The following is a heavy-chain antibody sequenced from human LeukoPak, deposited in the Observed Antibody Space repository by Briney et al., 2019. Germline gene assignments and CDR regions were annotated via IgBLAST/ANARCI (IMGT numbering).Heavy chain of an antibody. CDR3: AKVMSLELPRGLFDY. J-gene: IGHJ4*02. CDR1: GFTFSSYA. CDR2: ISGSGGST. Sequence: PGGSLRLSCAASGFTFSSYAMSWVRQAPGKGLEWVSAISGSGGSTYYADSVKGRFTISRDSSKNTLYLQMNSLRAEDTAVYYCAKVMSLELPRGLFDYWGQGTLVTVSS. V-gene: IGHV3-23*01. D-gene: IGHD1-7*01.